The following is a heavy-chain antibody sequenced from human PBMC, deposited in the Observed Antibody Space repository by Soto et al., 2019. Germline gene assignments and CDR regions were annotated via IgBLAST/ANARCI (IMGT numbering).Heavy chain of an antibody. CDR3: AREGYYSGSGTYSPPRYYGMDV. D-gene: IGHD3-10*01. J-gene: IGHJ6*02. CDR1: GYTFSNYG. V-gene: IGHV1-18*01. Sequence: QVQLVQSGAEVRKPGASVKVSCKASGYTFSNYGLSWVRQAPGQGLEWMGWISDYNGNTHYAQKFQGRLIMTTDTSTXPXSXEXXSLTSDDTAVYFCAREGYYSGSGTYSPPRYYGMDVWGQGTTVTVSS. CDR2: ISDYNGNT.